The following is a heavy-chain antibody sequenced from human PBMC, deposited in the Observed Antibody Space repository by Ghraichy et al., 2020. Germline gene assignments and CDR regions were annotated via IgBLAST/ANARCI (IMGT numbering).Heavy chain of an antibody. V-gene: IGHV3-64D*06. CDR2: ISSNGATT. D-gene: IGHD3-16*02. J-gene: IGHJ4*02. CDR1: GFDFSSFN. Sequence: GGSLRLACSASGFDFSSFNMYWVRQAPGKGLEYVSGISSNGATTYYADSVKGRFTISRDNPKNTLYFQMSSLKTEDTAVYYCVRRPEDYSWGTSRPFDHWGQGTLVSVSP. CDR3: VRRPEDYSWGTSRPFDH.